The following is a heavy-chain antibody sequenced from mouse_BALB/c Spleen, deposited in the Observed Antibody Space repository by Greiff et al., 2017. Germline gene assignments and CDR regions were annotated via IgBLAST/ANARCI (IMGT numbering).Heavy chain of an antibody. CDR3: ARAVVATPLDY. CDR1: GFTFSSFG. J-gene: IGHJ2*01. V-gene: IGHV5-17*02. Sequence: EVQLQQSGGGLVQPGGSRKLSCAASGFTFSSFGMHWVRQAPEKGLEWVAYISSGSSTIYYADTVKGRFTISRDNPKNTLFLQMTSLRSEDTAMYYCARAVVATPLDYWGQGTTLTVSS. CDR2: ISSGSSTI. D-gene: IGHD1-1*01.